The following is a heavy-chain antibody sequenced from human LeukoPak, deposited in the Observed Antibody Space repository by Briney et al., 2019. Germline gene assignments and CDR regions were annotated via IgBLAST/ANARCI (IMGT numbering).Heavy chain of an antibody. D-gene: IGHD5-18*01. CDR2: IYHSGST. V-gene: IGHV4-30-2*01. CDR1: GGSISSGGYY. J-gene: IGHJ4*02. CDR3: ARGLGYSYGYVDY. Sequence: SQTLSLTCTVSGGSISSGGYYWSWIRQPPGKGLKWIGYIYHSGSTYYNPSLKSRVTISVDRSKNQFSLKLSSVTAADTAVYYCARGLGYSYGYVDYWGQGTLVTVSS.